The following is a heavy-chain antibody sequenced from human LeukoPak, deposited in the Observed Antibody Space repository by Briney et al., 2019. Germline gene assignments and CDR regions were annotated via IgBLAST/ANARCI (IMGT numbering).Heavy chain of an antibody. V-gene: IGHV3-23*01. J-gene: IGHJ4*02. CDR2: ITYSSGYT. CDR3: AKDPSDLGGSGSNNYFDC. CDR1: GFTFSSYD. Sequence: PGGSLRLSCAASGFTFSSYDMSWVRQAPGKGLEWVSGITYSSGYTYYADSVKGRFTISRDNSRNTLYLQMNSLRAEDTAVYYCAKDPSDLGGSGSNNYFDCCGQGTLVTVSS. D-gene: IGHD3-10*01.